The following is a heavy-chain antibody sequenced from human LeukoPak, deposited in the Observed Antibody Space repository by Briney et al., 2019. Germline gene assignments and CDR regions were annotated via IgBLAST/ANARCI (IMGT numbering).Heavy chain of an antibody. CDR2: IYSGGST. D-gene: IGHD5-18*01. V-gene: IGHV3-66*01. J-gene: IGHJ4*02. Sequence: GGSLRLSCAASEFSVGSNYMTWVRQAPGKGLEWVSLIYSGGSTYYADSVKGRFTISRDNSKNTLYLQMNSLRAEDTAVYYCAKFRGYSYGPIGYWGQGTLVTVSS. CDR3: AKFRGYSYGPIGY. CDR1: EFSVGSNY.